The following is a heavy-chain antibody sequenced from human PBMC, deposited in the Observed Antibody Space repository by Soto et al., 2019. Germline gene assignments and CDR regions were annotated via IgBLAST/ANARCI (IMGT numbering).Heavy chain of an antibody. Sequence: GGSLRLSCAASGFTFDDYTMHWVRQAPGKGLEWVSLISWDGGSTYYADSVKGRFTISRDNSKNSLYLQMNSLRTEDTALYYCAKGITSRCSGSYYLYYYYGMDVWGQETTVTVSS. V-gene: IGHV3-43*01. CDR1: GFTFDDYT. CDR3: AKGITSRCSGSYYLYYYYGMDV. D-gene: IGHD3-10*02. CDR2: ISWDGGST. J-gene: IGHJ6*02.